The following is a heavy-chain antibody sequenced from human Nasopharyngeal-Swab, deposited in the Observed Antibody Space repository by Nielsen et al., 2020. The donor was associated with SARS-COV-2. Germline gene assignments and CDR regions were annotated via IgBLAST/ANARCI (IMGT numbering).Heavy chain of an antibody. Sequence: GGSLRLSCAASGFTFSSYSMNWVRQAPGKGLEWVSSISSSSSYIYYADSVKGRFTISRDNAKNSLYLQMNSLRAEDTAVYYCARDPLVVKNSGQSSGDYWGQGTLVTVSS. CDR3: ARDPLVVKNSGQSSGDY. D-gene: IGHD1-26*01. J-gene: IGHJ4*02. CDR1: GFTFSSYS. V-gene: IGHV3-21*01. CDR2: ISSSSSYI.